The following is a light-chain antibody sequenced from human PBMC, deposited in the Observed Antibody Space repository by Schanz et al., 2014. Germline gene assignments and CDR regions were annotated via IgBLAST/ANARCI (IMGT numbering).Light chain of an antibody. Sequence: DIQMTQSPSTLSASVGDRVTITCRASQSISSWLAWYQQKPGKAPKLLIYAASTLQSGVPSRFSGSGSGTDFTLTISSLQPDDFATYYCQQYDSYPCTFGQGTKVEIK. CDR3: QQYDSYPCT. J-gene: IGKJ1*01. V-gene: IGKV1-5*01. CDR1: QSISSW. CDR2: AAS.